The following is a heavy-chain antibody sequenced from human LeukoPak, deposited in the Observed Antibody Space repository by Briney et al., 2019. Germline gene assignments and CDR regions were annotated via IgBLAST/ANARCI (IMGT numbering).Heavy chain of an antibody. V-gene: IGHV3-49*04. CDR2: IRSKAYGGTT. D-gene: IGHD3-3*01. J-gene: IGHJ4*02. CDR1: GFTFGDYA. CDR3: TREPSSDDFWSGYYYDY. Sequence: GGSLRLSCTASGFTFGDYAMSWVRQAPGKGLEWVGFIRSKAYGGTTEYAASVKGRFTISRDDSKSIAYLQMNSLKTEDTAVYYCTREPSSDDFWSGYYYDYWGQGTLVTVSS.